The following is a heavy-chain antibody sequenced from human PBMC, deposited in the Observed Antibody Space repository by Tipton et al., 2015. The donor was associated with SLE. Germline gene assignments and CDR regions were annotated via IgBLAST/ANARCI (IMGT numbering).Heavy chain of an antibody. CDR1: GGSVSSSHYF. V-gene: IGHV4-39*07. CDR3: ATVNCSLGGCILDS. J-gene: IGHJ4*02. D-gene: IGHD2-15*01. Sequence: GLVKPSETLSLTCTVSGGSVSSSHYFWGWIRQPPGKGLEWIGNIYYSGTTYYNPSVKSRVTISVDTSKNQFSLKLTSVTAADTAVYYCATVNCSLGGCILDSWGRGTLVTVSS. CDR2: IYYSGTT.